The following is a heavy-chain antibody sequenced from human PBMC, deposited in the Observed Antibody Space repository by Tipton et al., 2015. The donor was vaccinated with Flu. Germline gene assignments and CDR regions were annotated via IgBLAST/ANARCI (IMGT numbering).Heavy chain of an antibody. CDR2: ISSSSSYI. V-gene: IGHV3-21*01. CDR3: ARGVQLERGWFDP. D-gene: IGHD1-1*01. CDR1: GFTFSSYS. J-gene: IGHJ5*02. Sequence: SLRLSCAASGFTFSSYSMNWVRQAPGKGLEWVSSISSSSSYIYYADSVKGRFTISRDNAKNSLYLQMNSLRAEDTAVYYCARGVQLERGWFDPWGQGTLVTVSS.